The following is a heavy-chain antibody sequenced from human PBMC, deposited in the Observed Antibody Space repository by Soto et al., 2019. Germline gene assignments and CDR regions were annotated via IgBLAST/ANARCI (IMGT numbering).Heavy chain of an antibody. Sequence: QVRLVESGGGVVQPGRSLRLSCTASGFSFSSYAMYWFRQPPGKGLEWVAVISHDGINKHYADSVKGRVTVSRDNSNHSLYLQLNSLRGEDTGMSYCARDMYSSDYFVKWFDPWGQGTLVTVSS. D-gene: IGHD6-19*01. J-gene: IGHJ5*02. CDR1: GFSFSSYA. V-gene: IGHV3-30-3*01. CDR2: ISHDGINK. CDR3: ARDMYSSDYFVKWFDP.